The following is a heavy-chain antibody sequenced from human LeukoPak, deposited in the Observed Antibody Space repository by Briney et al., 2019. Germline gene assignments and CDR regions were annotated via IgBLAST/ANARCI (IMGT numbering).Heavy chain of an antibody. Sequence: ASVKVSCKASGYTSTSYDINWVRQATGQGLEWMGWMNPNSGNTGYAQKFQGRVTMTRNTSISTAYMELSSLRSEDTAVYYCAREWAGDAYYYYYGMDVWGQGTTVTVSS. V-gene: IGHV1-8*01. J-gene: IGHJ6*02. D-gene: IGHD7-27*01. CDR3: AREWAGDAYYYYYGMDV. CDR2: MNPNSGNT. CDR1: GYTSTSYD.